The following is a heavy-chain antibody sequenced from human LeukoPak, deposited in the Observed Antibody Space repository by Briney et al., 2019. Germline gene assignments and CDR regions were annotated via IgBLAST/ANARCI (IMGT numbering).Heavy chain of an antibody. CDR3: ARHVSPGSYEDY. CDR1: GYSISSGYY. J-gene: IGHJ4*02. Sequence: SETLSLTCAAAGYSISSGYYWGWIRQPPGKGLEWIGSIYHSGSTYYNPSLKSRVTISVDTSKNQFSLKLSSVTAADTAVYSCARHVSPGSYEDYWGQGTLVTVSS. D-gene: IGHD1-26*01. CDR2: IYHSGST. V-gene: IGHV4-38-2*01.